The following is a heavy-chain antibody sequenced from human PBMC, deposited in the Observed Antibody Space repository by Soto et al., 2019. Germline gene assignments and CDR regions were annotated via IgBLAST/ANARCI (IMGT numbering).Heavy chain of an antibody. D-gene: IGHD3-10*01. CDR2: IFYSGST. J-gene: IGHJ4*02. CDR1: GGSISSYF. Sequence: SETLSLTCTVSGGSISSYFWGWIRQPPGKGLEWIGYIFYSGSTNYNPSLKSRVTISVDTSKNQFSLKLSSVTAADTAVYYCARYGSGSYYTHNFDYWGQGTLVTVSS. CDR3: ARYGSGSYYTHNFDY. V-gene: IGHV4-59*01.